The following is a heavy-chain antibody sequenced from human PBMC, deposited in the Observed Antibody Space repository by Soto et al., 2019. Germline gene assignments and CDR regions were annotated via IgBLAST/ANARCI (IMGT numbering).Heavy chain of an antibody. Sequence: SVKVSCKASGFTFTSSAVQWVRQARGQRLEWIGWIVVGSGNTNYAQKFQERVTITRDMSTSTAYMELSSLRSEGTAVYYCAADPHYDSSGSFGYWGQGTLVTVSS. J-gene: IGHJ4*02. V-gene: IGHV1-58*01. CDR3: AADPHYDSSGSFGY. D-gene: IGHD3-22*01. CDR2: IVVGSGNT. CDR1: GFTFTSSA.